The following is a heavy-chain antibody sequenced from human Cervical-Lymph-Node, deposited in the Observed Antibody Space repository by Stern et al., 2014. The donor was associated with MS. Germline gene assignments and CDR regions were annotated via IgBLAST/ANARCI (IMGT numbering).Heavy chain of an antibody. Sequence: QDQLVQSGGGVVQPGRSLRLSCAASGFTFSSSGLHWVRQAPGKGLEWLASIWYDGRNSYYADSVKGRFTISRDNSKNTLYLQMNSLRAEDTAVYYCAREGGNTAEYFQHWGQGTLVTVSS. CDR1: GFTFSSSG. CDR3: AREGGNTAEYFQH. V-gene: IGHV3-33*01. D-gene: IGHD4-23*01. J-gene: IGHJ1*01. CDR2: IWYDGRNS.